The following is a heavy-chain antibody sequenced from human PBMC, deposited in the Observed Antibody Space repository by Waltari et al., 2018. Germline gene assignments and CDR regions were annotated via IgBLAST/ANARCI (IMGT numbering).Heavy chain of an antibody. Sequence: QVQLVQSGAEVKKPGASVKVSCKASGYTFTSYAMHWVRQAPGQRLEWMGGINAGNGNTKYSQKFQGRVTITRDTSASTAYMELSSLRSEDTAVYYCAGAQQLVPSYGMDVWGQGTTVTVSS. CDR3: AGAQQLVPSYGMDV. CDR1: GYTFTSYA. CDR2: INAGNGNT. J-gene: IGHJ6*02. V-gene: IGHV1-3*01. D-gene: IGHD6-13*01.